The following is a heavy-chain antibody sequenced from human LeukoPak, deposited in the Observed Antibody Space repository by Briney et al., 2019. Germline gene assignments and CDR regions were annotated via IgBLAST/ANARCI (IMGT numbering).Heavy chain of an antibody. CDR3: AREGSYYVFDY. V-gene: IGHV1-18*01. CDR2: ISAYNGNT. D-gene: IGHD1-26*01. J-gene: IGHJ4*02. CDR1: GYTFTSYG. Sequence: ASVKVSCKASGYTFTSYGISWVRQAPGQGLEWMVWISAYNGNTNYAQKLQGRVTMTTDKSTSTAYMELRSLGSDDTAVYYCAREGSYYVFDYWGQGTLVTVSS.